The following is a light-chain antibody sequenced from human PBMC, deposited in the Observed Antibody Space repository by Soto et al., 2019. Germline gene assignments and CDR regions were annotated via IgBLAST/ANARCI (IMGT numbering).Light chain of an antibody. V-gene: IGKV1-17*03. J-gene: IGKJ4*02. CDR1: QGISNS. Sequence: DIQMTQSPSAMSASLGDRVTITCRASQGISNSLAWFQQKPGKVPKRLMYGASTLQSGVPSRFSGSGSGTAFTLTISSLQPEDFATYYCLQYNSHPLTFGGGTKVDIK. CDR2: GAS. CDR3: LQYNSHPLT.